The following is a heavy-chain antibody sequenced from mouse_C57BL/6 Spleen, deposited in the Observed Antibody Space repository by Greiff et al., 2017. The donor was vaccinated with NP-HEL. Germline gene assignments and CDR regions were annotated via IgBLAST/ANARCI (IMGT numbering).Heavy chain of an antibody. CDR3: TLYYGSPWYFDV. D-gene: IGHD1-1*01. Sequence: DVQLQESGAELVRPGASVKLSCTASGFNIKDYYMHWVKQRPEQGLEWIGRIDPEDGDTEYAPKFQGKATMTADTSSNTAYLQLSSLTSEDTAVYYCTLYYGSPWYFDVWGTGTTVTVSS. V-gene: IGHV14-1*01. CDR1: GFNIKDYY. J-gene: IGHJ1*03. CDR2: IDPEDGDT.